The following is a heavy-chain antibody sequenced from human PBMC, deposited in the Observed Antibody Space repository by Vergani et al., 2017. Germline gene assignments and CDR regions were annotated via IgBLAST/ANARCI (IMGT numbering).Heavy chain of an antibody. CDR1: GYSFTSYW. V-gene: IGHV5-51*01. CDR3: ARLEMATGGGLGMDV. CDR2: IYPGDSDT. D-gene: IGHD5-24*01. J-gene: IGHJ6*02. Sequence: EVQLVQSGAEVKKPGESLKISCKGSGYSFTSYWIGWVRQMPGKGLEWMGIIYPGDSDTRYSPPFQGQVTISADKSISTAYLQWSSLKASDTAMYYCARLEMATGGGLGMDVWGQGTTVTVSS.